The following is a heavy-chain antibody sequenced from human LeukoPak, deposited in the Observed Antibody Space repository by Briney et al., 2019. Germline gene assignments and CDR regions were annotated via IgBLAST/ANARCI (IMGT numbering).Heavy chain of an antibody. CDR3: ASLSGSHRSFGY. CDR1: GFTFSSYS. D-gene: IGHD2-15*01. V-gene: IGHV3-21*01. Sequence: GGSLRLSCAASGFTFSSYSMNWVRQAPGKGLEWVSSISSSSSYIYYADSVKGRFTISRDNAKNSLYLQMNSLRAEDTAVYYCASLSGSHRSFGYWGQGTLVTVSS. CDR2: ISSSSSYI. J-gene: IGHJ4*02.